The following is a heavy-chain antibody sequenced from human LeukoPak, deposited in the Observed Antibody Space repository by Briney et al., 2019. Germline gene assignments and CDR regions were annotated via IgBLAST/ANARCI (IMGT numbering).Heavy chain of an antibody. CDR2: INHSGST. J-gene: IGHJ5*02. CDR1: GGSFSGYY. CDR3: ARDLFGSSSFDP. V-gene: IGHV4-34*01. Sequence: TTSETLSLTCAVYGGSFSGYYWSWIRQPPGKGLEWIGEINHSGSTNYNPSLKSRVTISVDTSKNQFSLKLSSVTAADTAVYYCARDLFGSSSFDPWGQGTLVTVSS. D-gene: IGHD6-6*01.